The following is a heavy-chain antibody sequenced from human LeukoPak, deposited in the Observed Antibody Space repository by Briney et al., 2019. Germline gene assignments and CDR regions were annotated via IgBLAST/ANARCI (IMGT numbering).Heavy chain of an antibody. Sequence: GGSLRLSCAASGFTFSSYGMHWVRQAPGKGLEWVSAISGSGGSTYYADSVKGRFTISRDNSKNTLYLQMNSLRAEDTAVYYCAKSQYYYGSGSYYNLKKYYFDYWGQGTLVTVSS. V-gene: IGHV3-23*01. D-gene: IGHD3-10*01. J-gene: IGHJ4*02. CDR3: AKSQYYYGSGSYYNLKKYYFDY. CDR1: GFTFSSYG. CDR2: ISGSGGST.